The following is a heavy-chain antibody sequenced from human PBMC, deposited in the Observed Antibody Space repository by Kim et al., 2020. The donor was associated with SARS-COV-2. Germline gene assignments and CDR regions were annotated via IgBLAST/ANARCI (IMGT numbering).Heavy chain of an antibody. J-gene: IGHJ1*01. CDR1: GFPFGDHY. V-gene: IGHV3-49*03. D-gene: IGHD3-16*01. CDR3: SSCVGWEADIYD. Sequence: GGSLRLSCTNSGFPFGDHYVNWFRQAPGKGLEWVGVIRSNKCGRTPEYAAAVEGRATLSRDDSKSTAHLEMSSLKTDDTRGFCCSSCVGWEADIYDWGQG. CDR2: IRSNKCGRTP.